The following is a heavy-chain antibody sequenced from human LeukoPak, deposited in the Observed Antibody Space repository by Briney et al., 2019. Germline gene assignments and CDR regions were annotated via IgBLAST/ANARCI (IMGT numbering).Heavy chain of an antibody. CDR3: ARVKTTMVREDY. CDR1: GYTFTSYG. D-gene: IGHD3-10*01. Sequence: ASVKVSCKASGYTFTSYGISWVRQAPGQGLELMGWINAYNGNTNCAQKLQGRATMTTDTSTSTAYMELRSLRSDDTAVYYCARVKTTMVREDYWGQGTLVTVSS. V-gene: IGHV1-18*04. CDR2: INAYNGNT. J-gene: IGHJ4*02.